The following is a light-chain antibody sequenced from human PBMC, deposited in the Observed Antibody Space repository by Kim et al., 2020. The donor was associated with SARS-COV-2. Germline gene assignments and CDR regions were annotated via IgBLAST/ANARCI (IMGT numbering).Light chain of an antibody. CDR1: SSNIGFSP. CDR3: ATWDDTLSGRV. CDR2: GND. J-gene: IGLJ3*02. Sequence: QSVLTQPPSVSATPGQRVTISCSGSSSNIGFSPVSWYQHLPGTAPKLLIYGNDQRPSGVPDRFSGSKSGTSASLAISGLQSRDEGDYYCATWDDTLSGRVFGGGTKVTVL. V-gene: IGLV1-44*01.